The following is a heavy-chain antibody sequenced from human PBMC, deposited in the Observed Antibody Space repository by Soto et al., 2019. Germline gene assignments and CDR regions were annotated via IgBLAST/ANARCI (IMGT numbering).Heavy chain of an antibody. CDR3: ARGANPSGYYVDY. D-gene: IGHD3-3*01. J-gene: IGHJ4*02. CDR2: IYPGDSDT. Sequence: GASLKISRKASGYSFTNYWIGWVRQMPGKGLEWMGIIYPGDSDTRYSPSFQGQVTISADKSISTAYLQWSSLEASDTAMYYCARGANPSGYYVDYWGQGTLVTVSS. V-gene: IGHV5-51*01. CDR1: GYSFTNYW.